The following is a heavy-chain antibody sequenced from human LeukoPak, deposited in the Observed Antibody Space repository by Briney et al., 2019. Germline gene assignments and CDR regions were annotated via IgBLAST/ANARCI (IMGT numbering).Heavy chain of an antibody. J-gene: IGHJ5*02. CDR2: SYTSGST. V-gene: IGHV4-61*02. Sequence: RASQTLSLTCTVSGDSISSGFYYGSWIRQPAGKGLEWIGRSYTSGSTNYNPSLKSRVTISVDTSKNQFSLQLSSVTAADTAVYYCARSGYSHGYYTNWFDPWGQGTLVTVSS. D-gene: IGHD5-18*01. CDR1: GDSISSGFYY. CDR3: ARSGYSHGYYTNWFDP.